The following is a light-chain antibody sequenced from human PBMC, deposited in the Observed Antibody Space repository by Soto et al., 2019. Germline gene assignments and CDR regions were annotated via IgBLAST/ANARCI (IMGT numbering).Light chain of an antibody. Sequence: QSVLTQPPSASASLGASVTLTCTLSSGYSNYKVDWYQQRPGKGPRFVMRVGTGGIVGSKGDGIPDRFSVLGSGLNRYLTIKNIQEEDESDYHCGADHGSGSNFVSVFGGGTQLTVL. CDR2: VGTGGIVG. V-gene: IGLV9-49*01. J-gene: IGLJ7*01. CDR1: SGYSNYK. CDR3: GADHGSGSNFVSV.